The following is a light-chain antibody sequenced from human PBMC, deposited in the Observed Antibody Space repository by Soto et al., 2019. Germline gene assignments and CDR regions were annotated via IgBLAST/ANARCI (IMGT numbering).Light chain of an antibody. CDR3: QQYNNWPRT. CDR1: QSISSW. V-gene: IGKV1-5*03. CDR2: EAS. Sequence: DIQRPQSPSTLPASVGDRFTIACRASQSISSWLAWYQQKPGKAPNLLIYEASTLESGVPSRFSGSGSGTEFTLTISSLQSEDFAVYYCQQYNNWPRTFGQGTKVDI. J-gene: IGKJ1*01.